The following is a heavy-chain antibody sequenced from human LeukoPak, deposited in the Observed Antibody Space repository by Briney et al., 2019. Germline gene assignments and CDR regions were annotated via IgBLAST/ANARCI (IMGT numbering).Heavy chain of an antibody. Sequence: LRLSCAASGFTLSDHYMDWVRQAPGKGLEWIGSIYYSGSTYYNPSLKSRVTISVDTSKNQFSLKLSSVTAADTAVYYCARHGWDYDFWSGYYRTGNDAFDIWGQGTMVTVSS. V-gene: IGHV4-39*01. CDR2: IYYSGST. D-gene: IGHD3-3*01. CDR1: GFTLSDHY. J-gene: IGHJ3*02. CDR3: ARHGWDYDFWSGYYRTGNDAFDI.